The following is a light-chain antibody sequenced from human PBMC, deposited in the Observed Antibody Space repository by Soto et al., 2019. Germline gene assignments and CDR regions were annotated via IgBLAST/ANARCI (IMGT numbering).Light chain of an antibody. CDR2: EVT. Sequence: QSALTQPASVSGSPGQSITISCTGTSTDIGGYNYVSWYQQHPGKAPKLMIYEVTHRPSGVSNRFSGSKSGSTASLTISGLQAEDETDYYCSSFTSSATQVFGGGTKVTVL. CDR1: STDIGGYNY. CDR3: SSFTSSATQV. J-gene: IGLJ3*02. V-gene: IGLV2-14*01.